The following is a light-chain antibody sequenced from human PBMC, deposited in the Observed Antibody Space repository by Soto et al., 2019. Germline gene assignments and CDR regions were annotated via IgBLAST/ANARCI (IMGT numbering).Light chain of an antibody. CDR1: QTISNY. J-gene: IGKJ2*01. CDR2: AAS. V-gene: IGKV1-39*01. CDR3: QQSYSSPPMYT. Sequence: DIRLTQSPSSLSASVGDRVTISCRASQTISNYLNWYQHKPGQAPNLLIYAASSLQSGVPARFSGSGSGTDFTLTISSLQPEDFATYYCQQSYSSPPMYTFGQGTKLDIK.